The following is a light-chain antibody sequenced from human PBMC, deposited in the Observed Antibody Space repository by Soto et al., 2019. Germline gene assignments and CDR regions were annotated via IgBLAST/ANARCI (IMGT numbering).Light chain of an antibody. CDR2: KAS. CDR3: QQYDSYSRT. CDR1: QSISSW. J-gene: IGKJ1*01. Sequence: DIQMTQSPSTLSASVGDRVTITCRASQSISSWLAWYQQKPGKAPNLLIYKASSLESGVPSRFSGSGSGTEFTLTISSLQPDDFATYYCQQYDSYSRTFGQGTKVDNK. V-gene: IGKV1-5*03.